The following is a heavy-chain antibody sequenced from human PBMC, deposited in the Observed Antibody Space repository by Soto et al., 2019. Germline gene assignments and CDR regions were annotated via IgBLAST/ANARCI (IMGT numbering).Heavy chain of an antibody. V-gene: IGHV3-30*18. CDR1: GFTFSSYG. J-gene: IGHJ4*02. D-gene: IGHD1-26*01. CDR2: ISYDGGNE. CDR3: AKDRYSGTYPTDFDY. Sequence: PGGSLRLSYAVSGFTFSSYGIHWVRQAPCKGLEWVALISYDGGNEKYTESVKDRFTISRDDSHNVAYLQMSSLRTEDTAMYYCAKDRYSGTYPTDFDYWGQGSLVTVSS.